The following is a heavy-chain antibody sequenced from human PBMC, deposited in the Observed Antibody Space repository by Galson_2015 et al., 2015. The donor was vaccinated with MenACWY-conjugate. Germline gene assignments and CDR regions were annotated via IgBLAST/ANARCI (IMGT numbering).Heavy chain of an antibody. J-gene: IGHJ4*02. D-gene: IGHD2-2*01. CDR3: SRSPHSYCTRTSCPFDY. CDR1: GFTFGDYA. V-gene: IGHV3-49*04. Sequence: SLRLCCATSGFTFGDYAMSWVGQAPGQGLEWVSFIQSKAYGGQTQYAASVKDRFTIPRDDSKSIAYLQMNSLKTEDTAVYYCSRSPHSYCTRTSCPFDYWGQGTLVTVSS. CDR2: IQSKAYGGQT.